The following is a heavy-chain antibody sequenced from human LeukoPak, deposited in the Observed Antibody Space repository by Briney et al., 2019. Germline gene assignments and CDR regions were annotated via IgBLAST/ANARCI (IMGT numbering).Heavy chain of an antibody. V-gene: IGHV5-51*01. Sequence: GESLKISCKGSGYSFTSYWIGWVRQMPGKGLEWMGIIYPGESDTRFSPSFQGQVTMSVDKSITTVYLQWNSLKTSDTAIYFCARQPIDYGPDYWGQGTLVTVSS. CDR3: ARQPIDYGPDY. CDR1: GYSFTSYW. CDR2: IYPGESDT. J-gene: IGHJ4*02. D-gene: IGHD4/OR15-4a*01.